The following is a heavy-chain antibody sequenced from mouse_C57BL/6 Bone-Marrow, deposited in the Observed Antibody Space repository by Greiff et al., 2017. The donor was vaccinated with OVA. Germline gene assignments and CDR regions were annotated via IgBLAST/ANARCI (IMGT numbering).Heavy chain of an antibody. CDR3: ARGQLRRGFAY. D-gene: IGHD3-2*02. J-gene: IGHJ3*01. CDR2: ISDGGSYT. CDR1: GFTFSSSA. Sequence: VKLVESGGGLVKPGGSLKLSCAASGFTFSSSAMSWVRQTPEKRLEWVATISDGGSYTYYPDNVKGRFTISRDNAKNNLYLQMSHLKSEDTAMYYCARGQLRRGFAYWGQGTLVTVSA. V-gene: IGHV5-4*03.